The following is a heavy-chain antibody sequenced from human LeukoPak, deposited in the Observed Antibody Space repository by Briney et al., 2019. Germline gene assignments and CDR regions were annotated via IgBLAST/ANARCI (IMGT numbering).Heavy chain of an antibody. D-gene: IGHD4-17*01. CDR1: GGTFSSYA. Sequence: SVKVSCKASGGTFSSYAISWVRQAPGQGLEWMGRIIPILGIANYAQKFQGRVTITADKSTSTAYMELSSLRPEDTALYYCAKDRRALDDGDSIDYWGQGTLVTVSS. V-gene: IGHV1-69*04. J-gene: IGHJ4*02. CDR3: AKDRRALDDGDSIDY. CDR2: IIPILGIA.